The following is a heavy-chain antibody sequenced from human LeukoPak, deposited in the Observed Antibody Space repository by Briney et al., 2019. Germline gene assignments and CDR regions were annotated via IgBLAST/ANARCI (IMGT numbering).Heavy chain of an antibody. D-gene: IGHD3-22*01. CDR2: IYTSGST. CDR3: ARDQYYYDSSGYGGLYYFDY. J-gene: IGHJ4*02. V-gene: IGHV4-61*02. Sequence: SETLSLTCTVSGGSISSSSYYWSWIRQPAGKGLEWIGRIYTSGSTNYNPSLKSRVTMSVDTSKNQFSLELSSVTAADTAVYYCARDQYYYDSSGYGGLYYFDYWGQGTLVTVSS. CDR1: GGSISSSSYY.